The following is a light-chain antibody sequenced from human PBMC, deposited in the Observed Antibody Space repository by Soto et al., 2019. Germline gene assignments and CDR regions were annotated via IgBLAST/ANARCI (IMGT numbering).Light chain of an antibody. CDR2: EVT. V-gene: IGLV2-14*01. Sequence: QSALTQPASVSGSPGQSITISCTGTSSDVGGYNSVSWHQQHPGKAPKLVIYEVTNRPSGISNRFSGSKSGNTASLTISGLQAEDEADYYCSSYTSSSTRVFGTGTKVTVL. J-gene: IGLJ1*01. CDR3: SSYTSSSTRV. CDR1: SSDVGGYNS.